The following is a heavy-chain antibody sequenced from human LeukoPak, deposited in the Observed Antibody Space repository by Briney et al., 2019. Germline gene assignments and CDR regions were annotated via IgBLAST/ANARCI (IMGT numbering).Heavy chain of an antibody. V-gene: IGHV3-23*01. Sequence: GGSLRLSCAASGFTFSSYGMSWVRQAPGKGLEWVSAISGSGGSTYYADSVRGRFTISRDNSRNTVYLQMNSLRAEDTAVYYCAKDDRWLQFCCWGQGTLVTVSA. CDR2: ISGSGGST. CDR3: AKDDRWLQFCC. D-gene: IGHD5-24*01. CDR1: GFTFSSYG. J-gene: IGHJ4*02.